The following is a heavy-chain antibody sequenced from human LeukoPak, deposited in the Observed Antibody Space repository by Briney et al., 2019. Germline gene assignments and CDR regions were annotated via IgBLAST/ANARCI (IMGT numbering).Heavy chain of an antibody. D-gene: IGHD5-18*01. CDR2: IRSKAYGGIT. CDR1: GFTFGDYA. CDR3: TRGHSYGLY. V-gene: IGHV3-49*03. J-gene: IGHJ4*02. Sequence: GGSLRLCYTASGFTFGDYAMRRFRQAPGKGLEWVGFIRSKAYGGITEYAASVKGRFTISRDDSKSIAYLQMNSLKTEDTAVYYCTRGHSYGLYWGQGTLVTVSS.